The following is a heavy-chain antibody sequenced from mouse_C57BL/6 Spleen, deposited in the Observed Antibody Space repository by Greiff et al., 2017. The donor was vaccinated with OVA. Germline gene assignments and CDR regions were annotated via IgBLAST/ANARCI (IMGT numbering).Heavy chain of an antibody. CDR1: GYSFTGYY. V-gene: IGHV1-42*01. CDR3: ARRGYYYGSAMDY. Sequence: EVHLVESGPELVKPGASVKISCKASGYSFTGYYMNWVKQSPEKSLEWIGEINPSTGGTTYNQKFKAKATLTVDKSSSTAYMQLKSLTSEDSAVYYCARRGYYYGSAMDYWGQGTSVTVSS. CDR2: INPSTGGT. D-gene: IGHD1-1*01. J-gene: IGHJ4*01.